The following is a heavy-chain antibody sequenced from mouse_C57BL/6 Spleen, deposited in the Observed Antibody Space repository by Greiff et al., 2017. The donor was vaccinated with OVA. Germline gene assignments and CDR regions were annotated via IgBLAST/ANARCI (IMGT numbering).Heavy chain of an antibody. CDR3: TTVGYYPNY. Sequence: VQLQQSGAELVRPGASVKLSCTASGFNIKDDYMHWVKQRPEQGLEWIGWIDPGNGDTEYASKFQGKATITADTSSNPAYLQLSSLTSEDTAVYYCTTVGYYPNYWGQGTTLTVSS. CDR1: GFNIKDDY. J-gene: IGHJ2*01. CDR2: IDPGNGDT. V-gene: IGHV14-4*01. D-gene: IGHD2-3*01.